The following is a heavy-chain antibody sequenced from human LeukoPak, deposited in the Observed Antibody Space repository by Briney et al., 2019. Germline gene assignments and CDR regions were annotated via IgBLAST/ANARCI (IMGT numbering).Heavy chain of an antibody. V-gene: IGHV3-23*01. J-gene: IGHJ5*02. CDR3: AKEGHVDWTTWFDP. Sequence: PGGSLRLSCAASGFTFSSYAMTWFRQAPGKGLEWVSDISDSGGSTYHADPVKGRFTIPRDNSKNPLFLQMNRLAGEDPAIYFWAKEGHVDWTTWFDPWGQGTLVTVSS. CDR1: GFTFSSYA. D-gene: IGHD2-21*01. CDR2: ISDSGGST.